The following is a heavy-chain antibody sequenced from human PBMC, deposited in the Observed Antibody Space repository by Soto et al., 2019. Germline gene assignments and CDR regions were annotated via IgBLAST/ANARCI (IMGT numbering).Heavy chain of an antibody. CDR3: ASDLSSGSLLGYYGMDV. D-gene: IGHD6-19*01. V-gene: IGHV1-69*13. Sequence: ASVKVSCQASGGTFSSYGISCVRPAPGQGIEWMGGIIPIFGTAYYAQKFQGRVTITADESTSTAYMELSSLRSEDTAVYYCASDLSSGSLLGYYGMDVWGQGTTVTVSS. CDR1: GGTFSSYG. J-gene: IGHJ6*02. CDR2: IIPIFGTA.